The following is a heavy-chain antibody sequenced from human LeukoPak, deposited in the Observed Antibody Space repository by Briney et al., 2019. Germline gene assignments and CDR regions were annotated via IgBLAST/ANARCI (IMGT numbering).Heavy chain of an antibody. V-gene: IGHV4-38-2*02. CDR3: ARKYGSNAGYFDY. CDR2: SYHSGTS. J-gene: IGHJ4*02. Sequence: SETLSLTCSVSGDSSSSYYWGWVRQPPGKGLEWIGNSYHSGTSYYNPSLKSRVSISVDTSKNQFSLKLRSVTAADTAVYYCARKYGSNAGYFDYWGQGALVTVSS. D-gene: IGHD4-23*01. CDR1: GDSSSSYY.